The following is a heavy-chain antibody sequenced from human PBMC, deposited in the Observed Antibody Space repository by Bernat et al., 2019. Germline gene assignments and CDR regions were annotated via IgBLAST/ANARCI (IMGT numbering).Heavy chain of an antibody. CDR1: GFTFDDYA. Sequence: EVQLVESGGGLVQPGRSLRLSCAASGFTFDDYAMHWVRQAPGKGLAWVSGISWNSGSIGYADSVKGRFTISRDNAKNSLYLQMNSLRAEDTALYYCAKDIGDGWPDDAFDIWGQGTMVTVSS. CDR3: AKDIGDGWPDDAFDI. CDR2: ISWNSGSI. D-gene: IGHD3-3*01. J-gene: IGHJ3*02. V-gene: IGHV3-9*01.